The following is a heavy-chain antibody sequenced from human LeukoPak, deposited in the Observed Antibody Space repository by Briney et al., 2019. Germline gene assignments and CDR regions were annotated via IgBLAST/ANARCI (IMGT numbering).Heavy chain of an antibody. J-gene: IGHJ6*03. Sequence: GASVKVSCKASGYTFTGYYMHWVRQAPGQGLEWTGWINPNSGGTNYAQKFQGRVTMTRDTPISTAYMELSRLRSDDTAVYYCARGAAGYYYYMDVWGKGTTVTVSS. CDR2: INPNSGGT. D-gene: IGHD6-25*01. V-gene: IGHV1-2*02. CDR3: ARGAAGYYYYMDV. CDR1: GYTFTGYY.